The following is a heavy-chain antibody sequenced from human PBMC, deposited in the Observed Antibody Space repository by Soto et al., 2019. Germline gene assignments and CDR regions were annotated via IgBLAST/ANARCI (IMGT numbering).Heavy chain of an antibody. Sequence: EVQLVEAGGGLIQPGGSLRLSCVASGFTVSSSFMSWVRQTPGKGLEWVSVIYSGGSTFYADSVKGRFTISRDNSKNTLYLQMNSLRAEDTAVYYCANHPKGEQINTYYGMDVWGQGTTVTVSS. D-gene: IGHD1-26*01. CDR2: IYSGGST. J-gene: IGHJ6*02. CDR3: ANHPKGEQINTYYGMDV. CDR1: GFTVSSSF. V-gene: IGHV3-53*01.